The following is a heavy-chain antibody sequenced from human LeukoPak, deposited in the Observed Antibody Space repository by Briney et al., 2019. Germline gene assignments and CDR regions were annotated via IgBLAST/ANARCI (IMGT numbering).Heavy chain of an antibody. V-gene: IGHV3-33*01. D-gene: IGHD3-10*01. CDR2: IWYDGSNK. CDR1: GFXFSNYG. Sequence: GGSLRLSCGASGFXFSNYGMHWVRQAPGKGLEWVTIIWYDGSNKYYADSVKGRFTISRDNSKNTLFLQMNSLRAEDTAVYYCARDKLTGNAFDIWGQGTMVTVSS. J-gene: IGHJ3*02. CDR3: ARDKLTGNAFDI.